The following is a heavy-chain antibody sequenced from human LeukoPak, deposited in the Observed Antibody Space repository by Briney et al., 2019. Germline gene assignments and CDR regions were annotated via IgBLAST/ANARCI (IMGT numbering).Heavy chain of an antibody. CDR1: GFTFRNYA. V-gene: IGHV3-23*01. D-gene: IGHD2-2*01. CDR3: ARGGCSSTNCYPFDY. J-gene: IGHJ4*02. Sequence: GGSLRLSCAAAGFTFRNYAMTGVREAPGKGLGWVSGIIGSGGSTYYADSVRGRSTVPRDNSKNTLYLQMNSLRGEDTAVYYCARGGCSSTNCYPFDYWGPGTLVTVSS. CDR2: IIGSGGST.